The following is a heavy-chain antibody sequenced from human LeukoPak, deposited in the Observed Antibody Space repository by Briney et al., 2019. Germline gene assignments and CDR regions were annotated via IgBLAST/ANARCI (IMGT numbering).Heavy chain of an antibody. V-gene: IGHV4-59*01. J-gene: IGHJ3*02. D-gene: IGHD3-10*01. Sequence: SETLSLTCTVSGGSISSYYWSWIRQPPGKGLEWIGYIYYSGSTNYNPSLKSRVTISVDTSKNQFSLKLSSVTAADTAVYYCARDEGYYYGSGSYGGAFYIWGQGTMVTVSS. CDR2: IYYSGST. CDR3: ARDEGYYYGSGSYGGAFYI. CDR1: GGSISSYY.